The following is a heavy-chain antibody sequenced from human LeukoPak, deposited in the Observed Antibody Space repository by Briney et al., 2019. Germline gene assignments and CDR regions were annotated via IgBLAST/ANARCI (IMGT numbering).Heavy chain of an antibody. J-gene: IGHJ4*02. Sequence: PSETLSLTCSVSGGSISSYYWSWIRQPPGKGLEWIGYIYYSGSTNYNPSLKSRVTISVDTSKNQFSLKLSSVTAADTAVYYCARALWGYYDSSGSPGHYFDYWGQGTLVTVSS. CDR2: IYYSGST. CDR1: GGSISSYY. D-gene: IGHD3-22*01. V-gene: IGHV4-59*01. CDR3: ARALWGYYDSSGSPGHYFDY.